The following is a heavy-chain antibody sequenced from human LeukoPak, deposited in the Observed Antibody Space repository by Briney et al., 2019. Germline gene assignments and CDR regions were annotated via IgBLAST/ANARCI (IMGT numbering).Heavy chain of an antibody. CDR3: AADFSH. J-gene: IGHJ4*02. V-gene: IGHV4-61*02. Sequence: SETLSLTCTVSGGSISSSSYYWGWIRQPAGKGLEWIGRIYTSGTTNYNPSLKSRITISVDTSKNQFSLKLNSVTAADTAVYYCAADFSHWGQGTLVTVSS. CDR2: IYTSGTT. CDR1: GGSISSSSYY.